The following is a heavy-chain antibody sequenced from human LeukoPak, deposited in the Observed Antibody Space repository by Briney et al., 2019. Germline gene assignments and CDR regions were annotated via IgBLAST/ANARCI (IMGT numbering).Heavy chain of an antibody. CDR1: GHIFTSYY. CDR3: ARVDEYYDSSGYIDY. V-gene: IGHV1-46*01. J-gene: IGHJ4*02. Sequence: GASVKVSCKASGHIFTSYYMYWVRQAPGQGLEGMGIINPSGGSIRYAQKFQGRVTMTRDTSTSTVYMELSSLRSEDTAVYYCARVDEYYDSSGYIDYWGQGTLVTVSS. D-gene: IGHD3-22*01. CDR2: INPSGGSI.